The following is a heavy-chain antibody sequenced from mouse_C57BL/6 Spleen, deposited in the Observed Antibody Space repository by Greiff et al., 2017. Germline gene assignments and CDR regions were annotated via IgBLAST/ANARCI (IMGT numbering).Heavy chain of an antibody. V-gene: IGHV1-4*01. CDR2: INPSRGYT. J-gene: IGHJ1*03. D-gene: IGHD1-1*01. CDR3: ARCSDGSRGYVDV. CDR1: GYTFTSYT. Sequence: QVQLQQSGAELARPGASVKMSCKASGYTFTSYTLHWVKQRPGQGLEWIGYINPSRGYTTYNQKCKDKAPLTADKSSSTAYIQLSSLSSEASAVYYWARCSDGSRGYVDVGGRGTTVTVFS.